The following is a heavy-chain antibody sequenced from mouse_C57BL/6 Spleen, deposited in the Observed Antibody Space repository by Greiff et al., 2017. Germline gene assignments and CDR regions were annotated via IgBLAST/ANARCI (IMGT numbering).Heavy chain of an antibody. J-gene: IGHJ1*03. Sequence: VKLLESGAELVRPGASVKLSCKASGYTFTDYYINWVKQRPGQGLEWIARIYPGSGNTYYNEKFKGNATLTAEKSSSTAYMQLSSLTSEDSAVYFCARSVYGSSYGYFDVWGTGTTVTVSS. V-gene: IGHV1-76*01. D-gene: IGHD1-1*01. CDR1: GYTFTDYY. CDR2: IYPGSGNT. CDR3: ARSVYGSSYGYFDV.